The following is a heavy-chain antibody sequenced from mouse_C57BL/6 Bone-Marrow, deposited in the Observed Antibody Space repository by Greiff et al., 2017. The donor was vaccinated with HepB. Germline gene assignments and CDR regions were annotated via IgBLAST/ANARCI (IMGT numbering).Heavy chain of an antibody. CDR1: GFTFSDYG. CDR2: ISNLAYSI. J-gene: IGHJ1*03. Sequence: EVKLVESGGGLVQPGGSLKLSCAASGFTFSDYGMAWVRQAPRKGPEWVAFISNLAYSIYYADTVTGRFTISRENAKNTLYLEMSSLRSEDTAMYYWARHTVVPYWYFDVWGTGTTVTVSS. CDR3: ARHTVVPYWYFDV. D-gene: IGHD1-1*01. V-gene: IGHV5-15*01.